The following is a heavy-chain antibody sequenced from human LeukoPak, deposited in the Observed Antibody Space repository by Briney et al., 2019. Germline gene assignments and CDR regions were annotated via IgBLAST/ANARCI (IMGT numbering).Heavy chain of an antibody. J-gene: IGHJ4*02. CDR3: ARVPRGVYYYDSSGYYYFDY. Sequence: ASVKVSCKASGYTFTSYGISWVRQAPGQGLEWMGWISAYNGNTNYAQKLQGRVTMTTDTSTSTAYMELRSLRSDDTAVYYCARVPRGVYYYDSSGYYYFDYWGQETLVTVSS. CDR2: ISAYNGNT. CDR1: GYTFTSYG. D-gene: IGHD3-22*01. V-gene: IGHV1-18*01.